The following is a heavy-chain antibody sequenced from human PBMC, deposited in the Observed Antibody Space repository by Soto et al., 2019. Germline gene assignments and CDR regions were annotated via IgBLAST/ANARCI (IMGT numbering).Heavy chain of an antibody. V-gene: IGHV4-30-2*01. J-gene: IGHJ6*02. CDR3: ARATGPTGYYGYYYYYGMDV. CDR2: IYHSGST. Sequence: WVRQMPGKGLEWIGYIYHSGSTYYNPSLKSRVTISVDRSKNQFSLKLSSVTAADTAVYYCARATGPTGYYGYYYYYGMDVWGQGTTVTVSS. D-gene: IGHD3-9*01.